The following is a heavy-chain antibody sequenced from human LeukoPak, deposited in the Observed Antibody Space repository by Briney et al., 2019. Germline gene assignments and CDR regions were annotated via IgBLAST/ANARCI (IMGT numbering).Heavy chain of an antibody. CDR3: ARDLKDIVVVVAATPSMDY. CDR1: GFTFSSYS. Sequence: GGSLRLSCAASGFTFSSYSINWVRQAPGKGLEWVSSISSSSSYIYYADSVKGRFTISRDNAKNSLYLQMNSLRAEDTAVYYCARDLKDIVVVVAATPSMDYWGQGTLVTVSS. CDR2: ISSSSSYI. J-gene: IGHJ4*02. V-gene: IGHV3-21*01. D-gene: IGHD2-15*01.